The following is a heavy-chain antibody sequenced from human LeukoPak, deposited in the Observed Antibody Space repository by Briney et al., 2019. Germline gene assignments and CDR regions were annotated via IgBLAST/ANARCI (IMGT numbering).Heavy chain of an antibody. CDR1: RFTFTSYW. CDR3: ARDRTGNNDFWSGYTTFFDY. V-gene: IGHV3-7*01. D-gene: IGHD3-3*01. Sequence: GGSLKLSCAASRFTFTSYWMSWVRQAPGKGLEWVAKINKDGSEKYYVDSVKGRFTISRDNAKSSLYLQMNSLRAEDTAVYYCARDRTGNNDFWSGYTTFFDYWGQGTLVTVSS. J-gene: IGHJ4*02. CDR2: INKDGSEK.